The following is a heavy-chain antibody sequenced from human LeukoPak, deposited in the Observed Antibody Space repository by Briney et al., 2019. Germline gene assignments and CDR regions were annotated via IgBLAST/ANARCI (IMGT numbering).Heavy chain of an antibody. J-gene: IGHJ4*02. CDR3: ARGGLSNYYGSGSYYWGY. Sequence: ASVKVSCKASGYTFTSYGISWVRQAPGQGLEWMGWISAYNGNTNYAQKLQGRVTMTTDTSTSTAYMELRSLRSDDTAVYYCARGGLSNYYGSGSYYWGYWGQGTLVTVSS. CDR1: GYTFTSYG. V-gene: IGHV1-18*01. CDR2: ISAYNGNT. D-gene: IGHD3-10*01.